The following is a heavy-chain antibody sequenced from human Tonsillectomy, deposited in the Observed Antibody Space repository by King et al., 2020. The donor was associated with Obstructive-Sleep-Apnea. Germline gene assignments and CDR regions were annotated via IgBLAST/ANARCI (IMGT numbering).Heavy chain of an antibody. J-gene: IGHJ4*02. CDR3: GRIRQGTSPHFDY. D-gene: IGHD2-2*01. V-gene: IGHV2-26*01. Sequence: VTLKESCPVLVKPTETLTLTCTVSGFSLSNPRIGVSWVRQPPGKALEWLAHNFSNDEKSYRTSLKSSFTISKDTSKSQGVLSMTNMDPVDTATYYCGRIRQGTSPHFDYWGQGTLVTVSS. CDR2: NFSNDEK. CDR1: GFSLSNPRIG.